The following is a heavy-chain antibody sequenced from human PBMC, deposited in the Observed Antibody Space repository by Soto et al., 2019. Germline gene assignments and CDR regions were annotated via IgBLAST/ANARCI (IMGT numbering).Heavy chain of an antibody. CDR1: GGSISSSNW. CDR3: ARDQGYDSGGLDAFDI. V-gene: IGHV4-4*02. D-gene: IGHD5-12*01. CDR2: IYHSGST. Sequence: ASETLSLTCAVSGGSISSSNWWSWVRQPPGKGLEWIGEIYHSGSTNYNPSLKSRVTISVDKSKNQFSLKLSSVTAADTAVYYCARDQGYDSGGLDAFDIWGQGTMVTVSS. J-gene: IGHJ3*02.